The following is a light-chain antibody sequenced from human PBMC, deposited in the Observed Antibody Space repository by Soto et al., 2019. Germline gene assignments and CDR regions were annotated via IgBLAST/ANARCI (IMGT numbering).Light chain of an antibody. CDR1: QGISKY. CDR2: AAS. V-gene: IGKV1-17*03. CDR3: LQHDSYTIT. J-gene: IGKJ5*01. Sequence: DIQMTHSPSALSSSVGDRVTITCRASQGISKYLAWFQQKPGKVPNRLIYAASSLLSGVPSRFSGSGSGTELSLTISSLQPEHFATYYCLQHDSYTITFGQGTRLEIK.